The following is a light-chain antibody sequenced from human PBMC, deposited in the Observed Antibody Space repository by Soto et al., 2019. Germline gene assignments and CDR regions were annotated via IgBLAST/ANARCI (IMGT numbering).Light chain of an antibody. CDR3: QQYDHLSLT. CDR2: DAS. CDR1: QDINIY. V-gene: IGKV1-33*01. Sequence: DIQMTQSPSSLFASVGDRVTITCQATQDINIYLNWYQQKPGKAPNLLIYDASNLEIGVPSRFSGSGSGTYFTFTIHSLQPEDVATYYCQQYDHLSLTFGGGTKVDIK. J-gene: IGKJ4*01.